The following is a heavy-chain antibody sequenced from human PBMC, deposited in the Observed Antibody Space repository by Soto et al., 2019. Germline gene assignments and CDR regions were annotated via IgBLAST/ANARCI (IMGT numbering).Heavy chain of an antibody. V-gene: IGHV3-53*02. Sequence: EVQLVETGGVLIQPGGSLTLSCAASGVSVSSTYMRWVRQAPGKGLQWVSVLYVGGTTYYANSVKGRFTISRDNSRNTLYRHLDSLTTEDTAVYYCARHPPTTSWPAALDYWGQGALVTVSS. CDR3: ARHPPTTSWPAALDY. D-gene: IGHD2-15*01. J-gene: IGHJ4*02. CDR2: LYVGGTT. CDR1: GVSVSSTY.